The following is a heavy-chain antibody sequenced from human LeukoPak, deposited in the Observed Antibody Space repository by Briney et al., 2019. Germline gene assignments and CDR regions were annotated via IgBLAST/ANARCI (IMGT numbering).Heavy chain of an antibody. CDR1: GFTFSSYG. D-gene: IGHD1-26*01. CDR2: ISYDGSNK. Sequence: GGSLRLSCAASGFTFSSYGMHWVRQAPGKGLEWVAVISYDGSNKYYADSVKGRFTISRDNSKNTLYLQMNSLRAEDTAVYYCAKDGRGSYSHFDYWGQGTLVTVSS. CDR3: AKDGRGSYSHFDY. V-gene: IGHV3-30*18. J-gene: IGHJ4*02.